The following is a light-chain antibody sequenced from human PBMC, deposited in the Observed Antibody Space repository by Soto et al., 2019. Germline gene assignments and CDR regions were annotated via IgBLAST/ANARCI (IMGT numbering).Light chain of an antibody. CDR3: QQYNNWCT. CDR1: PSVGST. Sequence: IVVTQSPATLSVSPGERATLACRASPSVGSTLAWYQQKPDQAPRLLIYAASTRGTGIPAMFSGSGSGTDFYLTISSLQFKDFAIYYCQQYNNWCTFGQGTKVDIK. V-gene: IGKV3-15*01. CDR2: AAS. J-gene: IGKJ1*01.